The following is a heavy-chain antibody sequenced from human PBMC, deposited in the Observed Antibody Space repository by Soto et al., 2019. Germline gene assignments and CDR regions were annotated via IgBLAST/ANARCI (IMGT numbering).Heavy chain of an antibody. V-gene: IGHV3-30-3*01. Sequence: QVRLVESGGGVVQPGRSLRLSCTASGFSFSSYAMYWFRQPPGKGLEWVAVISHDGINKHYADSVKGRVTVSRDNSNHSLVLQLNSLRGEDTAMYYCARDMYSSDYFVKWFEPWGQGTLVTVSS. CDR1: GFSFSSYA. J-gene: IGHJ5*02. CDR3: ARDMYSSDYFVKWFEP. CDR2: ISHDGINK. D-gene: IGHD6-19*01.